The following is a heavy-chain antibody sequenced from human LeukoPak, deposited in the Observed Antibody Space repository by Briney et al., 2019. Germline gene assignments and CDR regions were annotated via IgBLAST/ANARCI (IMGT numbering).Heavy chain of an antibody. J-gene: IGHJ5*02. CDR3: ARDQVWFGELLNWFDP. CDR2: INPNSGGT. Sequence: ASVKVSCKASGYTFTGYYMHWVRQAPGQGLEWMGWINPNSGGTNYTQKFQGRVTMTRDTSISTAYMELSRLRSDDTAVYYCARDQVWFGELLNWFDPWGQGTLVTVSS. CDR1: GYTFTGYY. V-gene: IGHV1-2*02. D-gene: IGHD3-10*01.